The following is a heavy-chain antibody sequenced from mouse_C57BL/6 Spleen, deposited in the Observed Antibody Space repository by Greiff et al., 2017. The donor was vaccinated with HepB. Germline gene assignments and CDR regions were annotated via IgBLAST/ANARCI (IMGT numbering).Heavy chain of an antibody. D-gene: IGHD2-2*01. CDR3: TFMVTTRRFAY. Sequence: VQLKESGAELVRPGASVKLSCTASGFNIKDDYMHWVKQRPEQGLEWIGWIDPENGDTEYASKFQGKATITADTSSNTAYLQLSSLTSEDTAVYYCTFMVTTRRFAYWGQGTLVTVSA. V-gene: IGHV14-4*01. CDR1: GFNIKDDY. CDR2: IDPENGDT. J-gene: IGHJ3*01.